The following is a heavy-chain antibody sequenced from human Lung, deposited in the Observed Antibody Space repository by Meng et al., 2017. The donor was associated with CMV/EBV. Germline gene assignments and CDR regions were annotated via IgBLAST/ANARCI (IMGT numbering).Heavy chain of an antibody. D-gene: IGHD2-2*01. V-gene: IGHV1-2*02. CDR1: GYTFTGYY. CDR2: INPNSGGT. CDR3: ARVDCSSTSCTLSFDP. J-gene: IGHJ5*02. Sequence: GYTFTGYYMHGVRQDPGQGLEWMGWINPNSGGTNYAQKFQGRVTMTRDTSISTAYMELSRLRSDDTAVYYCARVDCSSTSCTLSFDPWGQGTLVTVSS.